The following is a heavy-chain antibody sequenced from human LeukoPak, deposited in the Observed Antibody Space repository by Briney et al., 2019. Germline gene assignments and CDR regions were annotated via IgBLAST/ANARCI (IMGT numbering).Heavy chain of an antibody. J-gene: IGHJ6*03. V-gene: IGHV3-48*01. CDR1: GFTFSSYS. CDR2: ISGSSGTI. D-gene: IGHD3-16*01. CDR3: ARRSEFGVLYYMDV. Sequence: TGGSLRLSCAASGFTFSSYSMNWVRQAPGKGLEWVSYISGSSGTIYYADAVKGRFTIYRDSAKNSLYPQMNSLRAEDTAVYYCARRSEFGVLYYMDVWGKGTTVTVSS.